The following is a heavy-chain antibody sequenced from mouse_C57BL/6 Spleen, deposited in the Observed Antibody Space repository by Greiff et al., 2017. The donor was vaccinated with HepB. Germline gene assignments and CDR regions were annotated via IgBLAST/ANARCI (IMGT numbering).Heavy chain of an antibody. CDR2: ISGGGGNT. CDR3: ARFPYYYGSSYGYFDV. Sequence: DVKLVESGGGLVKPGGSLKLSCAASGFTFSSYTMSWVRQTPEKRLEWVATISGGGGNTYYPDSVKGRFTISRDNAKNTLYLQMSSLRSEDTALYYCARFPYYYGSSYGYFDVWGTGTTVTVSS. J-gene: IGHJ1*03. V-gene: IGHV5-9*01. CDR1: GFTFSSYT. D-gene: IGHD1-1*01.